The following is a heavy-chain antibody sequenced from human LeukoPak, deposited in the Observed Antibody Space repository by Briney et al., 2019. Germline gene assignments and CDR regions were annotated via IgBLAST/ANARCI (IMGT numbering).Heavy chain of an antibody. Sequence: PGGSLRLSCAASGFTFSNFAMHWVRQTPGKGLEYVSSISRAGQSIYYADSVRGRFTISRDNSKNTLFLQMGSLRIDDMALYYCVRGGTDSTDALDIWGPGTMVTVSS. CDR3: VRGGTDSTDALDI. CDR1: GFTFSNFA. V-gene: IGHV3-64*02. J-gene: IGHJ3*02. CDR2: ISRAGQSI. D-gene: IGHD5/OR15-5a*01.